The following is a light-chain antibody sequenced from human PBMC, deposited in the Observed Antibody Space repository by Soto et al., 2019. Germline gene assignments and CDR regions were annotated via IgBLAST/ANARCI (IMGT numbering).Light chain of an antibody. V-gene: IGLV2-14*03. CDR2: SVS. Sequence: QSVLTQPASVSGSPGQSITISCTGTSSDVGGYNYVSWYQQHPGKAPKLMIYSVSNRPSGVSNRFSGSKSGNTASLTSSGLQAEDEADYYCSSYTSSSTLVFGGGTKLTVL. J-gene: IGLJ2*01. CDR1: SSDVGGYNY. CDR3: SSYTSSSTLV.